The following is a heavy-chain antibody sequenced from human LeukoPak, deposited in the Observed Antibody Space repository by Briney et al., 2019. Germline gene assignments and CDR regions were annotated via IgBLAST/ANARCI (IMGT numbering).Heavy chain of an antibody. CDR3: ARMGYSSSSYYYYYMDV. Sequence: GASVKVSCKASGYTFTSYDINWVRQATGQGLEWMGWMNPNSGNTGYAQKFQGRVTITRNTSISTAYMELSSLRSEDTAVYYCARMGYSSSSYYYYYMDVWGKGTTVTVSS. D-gene: IGHD6-6*01. J-gene: IGHJ6*03. CDR1: GYTFTSYD. V-gene: IGHV1-8*01. CDR2: MNPNSGNT.